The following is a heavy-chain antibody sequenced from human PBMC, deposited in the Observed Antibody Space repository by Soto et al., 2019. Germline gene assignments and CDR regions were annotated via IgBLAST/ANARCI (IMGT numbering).Heavy chain of an antibody. J-gene: IGHJ3*02. CDR3: AKAMTSFIAAVDMGAFDI. V-gene: IGHV3-43D*03. Sequence: GGSLRLSCAASGFTFDDYAMHWVRQAPGKGLEWVSLISWDGGSNYYADSVKGRFTISRDNSKNSLYLQMNSLRAEDTALYYGAKAMTSFIAAVDMGAFDIWGQGTMVTVSS. CDR1: GFTFDDYA. CDR2: ISWDGGSN. D-gene: IGHD6-13*01.